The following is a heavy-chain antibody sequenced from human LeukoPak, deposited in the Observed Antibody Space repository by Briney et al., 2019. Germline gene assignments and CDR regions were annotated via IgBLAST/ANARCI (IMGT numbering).Heavy chain of an antibody. CDR3: ARHVHYDFWSGIKGGHYYYMDV. V-gene: IGHV4-34*01. CDR1: GGSFSGYY. J-gene: IGHJ6*03. Sequence: SETLSLTCAVYGGSFSGYYWSWIRQPPGKGLEWIGEINHSGSTNYNPSLKSRVTISVDTSKNQFSLKLSSVTAADTAVYYCARHVHYDFWSGIKGGHYYYMDVWGKGTTVTVSS. D-gene: IGHD3-3*01. CDR2: INHSGST.